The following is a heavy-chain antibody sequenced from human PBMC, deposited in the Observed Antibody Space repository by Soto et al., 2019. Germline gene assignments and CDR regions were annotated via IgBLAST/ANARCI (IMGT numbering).Heavy chain of an antibody. CDR1: GFTFSSYA. V-gene: IGHV3-23*01. D-gene: IGHD3-22*01. Sequence: SGFTFSSYAMSWVRQAPGKGLEWVSAISGSGGSSYYADSVKGRFTISRDNAKNSLYLQMNSLRDEDTAVYYCARDQYDSSGYYPFDYWGQGTLVTVSS. CDR3: ARDQYDSSGYYPFDY. J-gene: IGHJ4*02. CDR2: ISGSGGSS.